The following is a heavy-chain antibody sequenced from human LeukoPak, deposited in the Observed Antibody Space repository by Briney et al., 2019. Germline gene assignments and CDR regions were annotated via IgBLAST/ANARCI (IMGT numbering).Heavy chain of an antibody. CDR1: GFTFSSYE. CDR3: ARLAPKRHGSGSYADAFDT. D-gene: IGHD3-10*01. CDR2: ISSSGSTI. V-gene: IGHV3-48*03. J-gene: IGHJ3*02. Sequence: PGGSLRLSCAASGFTFSSYEMNWVRQAPGKGLEWVSYISSSGSTIYYADSVKGRFTISRDNAKNSLYLQMNSLRAEDTAVYYCARLAPKRHGSGSYADAFDTWGQGTMVTVSS.